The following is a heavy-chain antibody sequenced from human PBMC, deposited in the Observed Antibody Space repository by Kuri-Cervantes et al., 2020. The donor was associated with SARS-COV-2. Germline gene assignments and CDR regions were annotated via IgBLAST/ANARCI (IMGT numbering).Heavy chain of an antibody. J-gene: IGHJ6*03. Sequence: GGSLRLSCAASGFTFSSYSMNWVRQAPGKGLEWVSYISSSSSTIYYADSVKGRFTISRDNAKNSLYLQMNSLRDEDTAVYYCARYYYGSGTITGLYYYYYMDVWGKGTTVTVSS. V-gene: IGHV3-48*02. CDR3: ARYYYGSGTITGLYYYYYMDV. CDR1: GFTFSSYS. CDR2: ISSSSSTI. D-gene: IGHD3-10*01.